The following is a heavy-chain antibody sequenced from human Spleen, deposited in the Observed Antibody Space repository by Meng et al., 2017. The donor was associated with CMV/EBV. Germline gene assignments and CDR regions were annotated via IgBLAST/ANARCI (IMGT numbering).Heavy chain of an antibody. V-gene: IGHV1-69*02. J-gene: IGHJ6*02. D-gene: IGHD3-3*01. CDR2: IIPILGIA. CDR1: GGTFSSYT. Sequence: SVKVSCKASGGTFSSYTITWVRQAPGQGLEWMGRIIPILGIANYAQKFQGRVTITADKSTSTAYMELSSLRSDDTAVYYCARTAYYDFWSGYSEDYYYYGMDVWGQGTTVTVSS. CDR3: ARTAYYDFWSGYSEDYYYYGMDV.